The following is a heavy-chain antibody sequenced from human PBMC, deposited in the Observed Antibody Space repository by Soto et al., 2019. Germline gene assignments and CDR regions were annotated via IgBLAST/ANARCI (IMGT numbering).Heavy chain of an antibody. D-gene: IGHD3-9*01. Sequence: PGGSLRLSCAASGFTFSNAWMSWVRQAPGKGLEWVGRIKSKTDGGTTDYAAPVKGRFTISRDDSKNTLYLQMNSLKTEDTAVYYCTTEKTGVLRYFDWLLPYGYWGQGTLVTVS. J-gene: IGHJ4*02. CDR1: GFTFSNAW. CDR2: IKSKTDGGTT. V-gene: IGHV3-15*01. CDR3: TTEKTGVLRYFDWLLPYGY.